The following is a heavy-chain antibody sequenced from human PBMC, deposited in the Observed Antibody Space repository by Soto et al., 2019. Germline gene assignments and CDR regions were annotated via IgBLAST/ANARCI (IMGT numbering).Heavy chain of an antibody. Sequence: GESLKISCKGSGYSFTSYWIGWVRQMPGKGLEWMGIIYPGDSDTRYSPSFQGQVTISADKSISTAYLQWSSLKASDTAMYYCARQPPRYCSSTSCYMGWFDPWGQGTLVTVSS. D-gene: IGHD2-2*02. CDR3: ARQPPRYCSSTSCYMGWFDP. CDR2: IYPGDSDT. CDR1: GYSFTSYW. V-gene: IGHV5-51*01. J-gene: IGHJ5*02.